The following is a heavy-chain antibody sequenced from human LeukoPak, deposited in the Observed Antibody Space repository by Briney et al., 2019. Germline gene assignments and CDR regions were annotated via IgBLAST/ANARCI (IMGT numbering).Heavy chain of an antibody. V-gene: IGHV1-2*06. CDR3: ASLVDTAGGYFDY. J-gene: IGHJ4*02. Sequence: GASVKVSCKACGYTFTGCYMHWVRQAPGQGLEWMGRNNPNSGGTNYAQKFQGRVTMTRDTSISTAYMELSRLRSDDTAVYYCASLVDTAGGYFDYWGQGTLVNVSS. CDR1: GYTFTGCY. D-gene: IGHD5-18*01. CDR2: NNPNSGGT.